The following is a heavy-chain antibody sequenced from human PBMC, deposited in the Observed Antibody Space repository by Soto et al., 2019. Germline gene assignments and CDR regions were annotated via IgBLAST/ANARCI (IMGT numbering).Heavy chain of an antibody. CDR3: ARRGYGSGSYYNMAAFDI. Sequence: PGESLKISCKGSGYSFTSYWISWVRQMPGKGLEWMGRIDPSDSYTNYSPSFQGHVTISADKSISTAYLQWSSLKASDTAMYYCARRGYGSGSYYNMAAFDIWGQGTMVTVSS. V-gene: IGHV5-10-1*01. D-gene: IGHD3-10*01. J-gene: IGHJ3*02. CDR1: GYSFTSYW. CDR2: IDPSDSYT.